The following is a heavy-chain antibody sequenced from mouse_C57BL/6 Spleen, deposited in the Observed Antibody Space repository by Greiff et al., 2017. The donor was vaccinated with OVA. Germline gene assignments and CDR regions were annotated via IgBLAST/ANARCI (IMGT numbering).Heavy chain of an antibody. J-gene: IGHJ4*01. V-gene: IGHV1-18*01. CDR2: INPNNGGT. D-gene: IGHD2-4*01. CDR1: RYTFTDYN. CDR3: ARAMITTTDYYAMDY. Sequence: VQLQQSGPELVKPGASVKIPCKASRYTFTDYNMDWVKQSHGKSLEWIGDINPNNGGTIYNQKFKGKATLTVDKSSSTAYMELRSLTSEDTAVYYCARAMITTTDYYAMDYWGQGTSVTVSS.